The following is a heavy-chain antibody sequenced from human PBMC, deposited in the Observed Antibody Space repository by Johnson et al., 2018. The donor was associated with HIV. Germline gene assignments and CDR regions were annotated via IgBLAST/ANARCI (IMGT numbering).Heavy chain of an antibody. CDR3: ASQIVVVTADDAFDI. D-gene: IGHD2-21*02. V-gene: IGHV3-66*04. CDR1: GFAVSSNY. Sequence: VQLVESGGGLVQPGGSLRLSCAASGFAVSSNYMSWVRQAPGKGLEWVSVIYSGGSTYYADSVKGRFTISRDNAKNSLYLQMNSLRAEDTAVYYCASQIVVVTADDAFDIWGKGTRVTVSS. J-gene: IGHJ3*02. CDR2: IYSGGST.